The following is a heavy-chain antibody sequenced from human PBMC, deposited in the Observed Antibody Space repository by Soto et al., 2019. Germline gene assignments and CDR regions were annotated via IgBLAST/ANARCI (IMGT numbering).Heavy chain of an antibody. CDR2: IRETGNT. D-gene: IGHD3-3*01. J-gene: IGHJ4*02. Sequence: EVQILQSGGGLEQPGGSLRLSCAASGFTFSNYAMSWIRQAPGKGLEWVSTIRETGNTYYADSVRGRFATSRDKSENTLYLQMSSLRAEATAVYYCAKQQIGVIRALAYWCQGTLVTVSS. CDR3: AKQQIGVIRALAY. V-gene: IGHV3-23*01. CDR1: GFTFSNYA.